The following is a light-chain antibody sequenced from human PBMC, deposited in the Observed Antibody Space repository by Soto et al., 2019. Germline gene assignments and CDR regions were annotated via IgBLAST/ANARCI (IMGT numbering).Light chain of an antibody. CDR1: QSISSW. CDR3: QQYNSYSQT. CDR2: DAS. Sequence: DIQMTLSASTLSASVGDRVTITCRASQSISSWLAWYQQKPGKAPKLLIYDASSLESGVPSRFSGSGSGTEFTLTISSLQPDDFATYYCQQYNSYSQTFGQGTKVDIK. V-gene: IGKV1-5*01. J-gene: IGKJ1*01.